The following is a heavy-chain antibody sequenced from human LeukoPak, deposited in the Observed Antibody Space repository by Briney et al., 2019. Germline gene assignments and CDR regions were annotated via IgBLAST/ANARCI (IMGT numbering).Heavy chain of an antibody. CDR2: INPNSGDT. D-gene: IGHD3-22*01. V-gene: IGHV1-2*02. CDR1: GYIFTGYY. Sequence: ASVKVSCKASGYIFTGYYMHWVRQAPGQGLEWMGWINPNSGDTNYAQKFQGRVTMTRDTSISTAYMELSSLRSEDTAVYYCATIDGHYDSSGYWGQGTLVIVSS. J-gene: IGHJ4*02. CDR3: ATIDGHYDSSGY.